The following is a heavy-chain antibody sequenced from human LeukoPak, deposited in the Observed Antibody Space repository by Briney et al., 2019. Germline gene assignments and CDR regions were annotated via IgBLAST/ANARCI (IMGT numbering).Heavy chain of an antibody. CDR2: LNLDGSDK. V-gene: IGHV3-7*03. CDR1: GFTFSESW. CDR3: ATSHDSSGND. Sequence: PGGSLRLSCVVSGFTFSESWMSWVRQAPGKGLGWVASLNLDGSDKYYVDSVKGRFTISRDNAKSSLYLQMNTLRAEDTAVYYCATSHDSSGNDWGQGTLVTVSS. D-gene: IGHD3-22*01. J-gene: IGHJ4*02.